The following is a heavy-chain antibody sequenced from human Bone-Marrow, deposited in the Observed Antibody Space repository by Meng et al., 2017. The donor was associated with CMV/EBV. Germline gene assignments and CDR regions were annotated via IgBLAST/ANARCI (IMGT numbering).Heavy chain of an antibody. CDR2: ISYDGSNK. J-gene: IGHJ5*02. D-gene: IGHD6-6*01. V-gene: IGHV3-30*19. Sequence: GESLKISCAASGFTFSSYGMHWVRQAPGKGLEWVAVISYDGSNKYYADSVKGRFTISRDNSKNTLYLQMNSLRAEDTAVYYCARVGIAARLGWFDPWGQGTLVTVSS. CDR1: GFTFSSYG. CDR3: ARVGIAARLGWFDP.